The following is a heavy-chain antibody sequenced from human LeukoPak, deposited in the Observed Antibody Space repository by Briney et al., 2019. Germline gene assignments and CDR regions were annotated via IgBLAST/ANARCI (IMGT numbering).Heavy chain of an antibody. CDR2: INPNSGGT. V-gene: IGHV1-2*02. CDR3: AINIQEQWLVQGY. CDR1: GYTFTDYY. J-gene: IGHJ4*02. Sequence: GASVKVSCKASGYTFTDYYMHWVRQAPGQGLEWMGWINPNSGGTNYAQKFQGRVTMTRDTFISTAYMEVSRLRSDDTATYYCAINIQEQWLVQGYWGQGTLVTVSS. D-gene: IGHD6-19*01.